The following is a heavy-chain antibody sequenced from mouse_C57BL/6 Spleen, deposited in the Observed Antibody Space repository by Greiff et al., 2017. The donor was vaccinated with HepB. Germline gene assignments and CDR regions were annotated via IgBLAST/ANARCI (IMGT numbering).Heavy chain of an antibody. D-gene: IGHD1-1*01. CDR1: GFTFSSYA. CDR3: ARKDYGSSYSAWFAY. CDR2: ISDGGSYT. V-gene: IGHV5-4*01. Sequence: EVQGVESGGGLVKPGGSLKLSCAASGFTFSSYAMSWVRQTPEKRLEWVATISDGGSYTYYPDNVKGRFTISRDNAKNNLYLQMSHLKSEDTAMYYCARKDYGSSYSAWFAYWGQGTLVTVSA. J-gene: IGHJ3*01.